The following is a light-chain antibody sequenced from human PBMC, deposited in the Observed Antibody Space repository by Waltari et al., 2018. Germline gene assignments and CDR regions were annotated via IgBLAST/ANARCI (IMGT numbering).Light chain of an antibody. J-gene: IGKJ4*01. Sequence: EIVLTQSPVNLSLAAGERATLSCRASESVSTDLAWYQQKPGQSPRLLIYDTSKMATGIPARFSGSGYGTDFTLTINNREAEDFELYYCQQGSILPLTFGGGTKVEIK. V-gene: IGKV3-11*01. CDR2: DTS. CDR1: ESVSTD. CDR3: QQGSILPLT.